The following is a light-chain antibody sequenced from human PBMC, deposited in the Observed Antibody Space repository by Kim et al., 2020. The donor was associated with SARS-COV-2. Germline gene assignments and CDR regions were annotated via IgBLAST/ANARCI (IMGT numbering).Light chain of an antibody. CDR1: QDIRNY. CDR3: QQYDNLYT. V-gene: IGKV1-33*01. J-gene: IGKJ2*01. CDR2: DAS. Sequence: DIQMTQSPSSLSASVGDRVTITCQASQDIRNYLNWYQQKPGKAPKLLIYDASNLETGVPSRFSGSGSGTDFTFTISSLQPEDIATYYCQQYDNLYTFGQGTKLEI.